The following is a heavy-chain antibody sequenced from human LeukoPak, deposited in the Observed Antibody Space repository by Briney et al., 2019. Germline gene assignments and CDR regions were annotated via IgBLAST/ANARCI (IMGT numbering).Heavy chain of an antibody. J-gene: IGHJ4*02. D-gene: IGHD3-3*01. CDR1: GFNFKNYG. Sequence: GGSLRLSCTAFGFNFKNYGMNWVRQAPGKGLEWVSEISGSGGRTYLADSVKGRFTLSRDDSKNTVYLEMNSLRGEDTAVYYCAKGEFWSGPSHFEFWGQGTLGTVSS. CDR2: ISGSGGRT. V-gene: IGHV3-23*01. CDR3: AKGEFWSGPSHFEF.